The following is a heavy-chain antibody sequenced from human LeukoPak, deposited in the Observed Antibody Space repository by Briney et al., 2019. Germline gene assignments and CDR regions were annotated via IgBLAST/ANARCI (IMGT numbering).Heavy chain of an antibody. CDR1: GFTFSSYW. Sequence: GGSLRLSCAASGFTFSSYWMSWVRRAPGKGLEWVSAISGSGGSTYYADSVKGRFTISRDNSKNTLYLQMNSLRAEDTAVYYCAKSGYSSRDDYWGQGTLVTVSS. V-gene: IGHV3-23*01. CDR2: ISGSGGST. CDR3: AKSGYSSRDDY. J-gene: IGHJ4*02. D-gene: IGHD6-13*01.